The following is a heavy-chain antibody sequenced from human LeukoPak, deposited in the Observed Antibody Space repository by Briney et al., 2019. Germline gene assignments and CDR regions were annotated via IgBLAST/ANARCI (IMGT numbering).Heavy chain of an antibody. CDR2: INHSGST. D-gene: IGHD2-2*01. V-gene: IGHV4-34*01. Sequence: SETLSLTCAVYGGSFSGYYWSWIRQPPGKGLEWIGEINHSGSTNYNPSLKSRVTISVDTSKNQFSLKLSSVTAADTAVYYCARSRAAIRFSWFDPWGQGTLVTVSS. J-gene: IGHJ5*02. CDR3: ARSRAAIRFSWFDP. CDR1: GGSFSGYY.